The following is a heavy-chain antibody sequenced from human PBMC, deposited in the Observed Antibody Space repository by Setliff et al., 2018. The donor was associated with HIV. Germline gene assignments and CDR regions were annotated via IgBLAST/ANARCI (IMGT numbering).Heavy chain of an antibody. D-gene: IGHD3-22*01. CDR1: GFSFSRYE. CDR2: ISSSGSTK. J-gene: IGHJ3*02. V-gene: IGHV3-48*03. Sequence: LRLSCAASGFSFSRYEMNWVRQAPGKGLQWVSYISSSGSTKHYADSVKGRFTISRDNADNSLYLRMNSLRADDTALYYCAINYYDSSGFAFDIWGQGTMVTVSS. CDR3: AINYYDSSGFAFDI.